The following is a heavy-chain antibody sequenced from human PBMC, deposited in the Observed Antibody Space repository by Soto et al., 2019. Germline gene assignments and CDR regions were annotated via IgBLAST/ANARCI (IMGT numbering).Heavy chain of an antibody. Sequence: LEPLCLPYTVSGGSNSSSSYYWGWIRQPPGKGLEWIGSIYYSGSTYYNPSLKSRVTISVDTSKSQFSLKLSSVTAADTAVYYCARHGGGSSSWYYYYYYYMDVWGKGTTVTVSS. D-gene: IGHD6-13*01. V-gene: IGHV4-39*01. CDR2: IYYSGST. J-gene: IGHJ6*03. CDR3: ARHGGGSSSWYYYYYYYMDV. CDR1: GGSNSSSSYY.